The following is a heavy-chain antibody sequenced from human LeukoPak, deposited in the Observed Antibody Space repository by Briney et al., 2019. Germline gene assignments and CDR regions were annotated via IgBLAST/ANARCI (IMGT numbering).Heavy chain of an antibody. J-gene: IGHJ4*02. CDR1: GYTFTSYA. V-gene: IGHV1-3*01. CDR3: ARDSSGYYGYFDY. Sequence: GASVKVSCKASGYTFTSYAMHWVRQAPGQRLEWMGWINAGNGNTKYSQKFQGRVTITRDTSASTAYMELSSLRSEDTAVYYCARDSSGYYGYFDYWGQGTLVTVSS. CDR2: INAGNGNT. D-gene: IGHD3-22*01.